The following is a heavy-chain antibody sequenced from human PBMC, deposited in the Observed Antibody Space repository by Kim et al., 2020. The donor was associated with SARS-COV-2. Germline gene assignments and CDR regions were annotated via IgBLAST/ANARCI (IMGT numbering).Heavy chain of an antibody. J-gene: IGHJ4*02. CDR2: IGPDGSKQ. Sequence: IGPDGSKQFYVDSVKGRFTSSRDNARKSLYLQLNSLNGDDTAVYYCAGGGYWGQGTLVTVSS. V-gene: IGHV3-7*01. D-gene: IGHD3-10*01. CDR3: AGGGY.